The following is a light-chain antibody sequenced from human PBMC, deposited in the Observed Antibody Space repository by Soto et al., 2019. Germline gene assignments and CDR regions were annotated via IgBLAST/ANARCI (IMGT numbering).Light chain of an antibody. CDR3: QQYFEWPPMT. J-gene: IGKJ1*01. CDR1: ETVATN. CDR2: GAS. V-gene: IGKV3-15*01. Sequence: EVVMTQSPATLSVSPGEIATLSCRASETVATNLAWYQQKPGQAPRLLISGASTSAAGISDRFRGSGSGTEFTLTISSLRSEDSAIYYCQQYFEWPPMTFGQGTKVEI.